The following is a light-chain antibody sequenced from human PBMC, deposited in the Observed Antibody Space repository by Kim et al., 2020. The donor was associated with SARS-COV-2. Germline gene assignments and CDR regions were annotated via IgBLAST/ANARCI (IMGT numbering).Light chain of an antibody. J-gene: IGKJ2*01. V-gene: IGKV3-20*01. CDR1: QSVSSSY. CDR3: QQYGSSPMYT. Sequence: EIVLTQSPGTLSLSPGERATLSCRASQSVSSSYLGWYQQKPGQAPRLLIYGASSRATGIPDRFSGSGSGTDFTLTISRLEPEDFAVYYCQQYGSSPMYTFGQGTKLVI. CDR2: GAS.